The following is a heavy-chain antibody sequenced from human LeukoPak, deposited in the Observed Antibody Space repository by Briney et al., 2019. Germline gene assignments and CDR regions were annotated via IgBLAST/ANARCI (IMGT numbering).Heavy chain of an antibody. CDR3: ARADYDSSGNNWFDP. Sequence: ASVKVSCKASGYTFTSYGISWVRQAPGQGLEWMGWISAYNGNTNYAQKLQGRVTMTTDTSTSTAYMELRSLRSDDTAVYYCARADYDSSGNNWFDPWGQGTLVTVSS. CDR2: ISAYNGNT. CDR1: GYTFTSYG. D-gene: IGHD3-22*01. V-gene: IGHV1-18*01. J-gene: IGHJ5*02.